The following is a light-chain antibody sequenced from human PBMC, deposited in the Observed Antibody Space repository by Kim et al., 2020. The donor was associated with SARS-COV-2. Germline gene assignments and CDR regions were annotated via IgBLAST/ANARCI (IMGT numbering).Light chain of an antibody. J-gene: IGKJ1*01. CDR1: QSVGSN. V-gene: IGKV3-15*01. CDR3: KHYNKGTRT. Sequence: EIVMTQSPATLSVSPGERGTLSCRASQSVGSNLAWYQQKPGQAPRLLIYGTSTRATGIPARFSGTGSGTAFTRTIGSLQSEDFAVYYCKHYNKGTRTFGQGTKVDIK. CDR2: GTS.